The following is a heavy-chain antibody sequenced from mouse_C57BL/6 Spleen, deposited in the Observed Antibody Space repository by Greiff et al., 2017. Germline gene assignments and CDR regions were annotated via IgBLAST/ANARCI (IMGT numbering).Heavy chain of an antibody. J-gene: IGHJ1*03. V-gene: IGHV1-76*01. Sequence: VKLMESGAELVRPGASVKLSCKASGYTFTDYYINWVKQRPGQGLEWIARIYPGSGNTYYNEKFKGKATLTAEKSSSTAYMQLSSLTSEDSAVYFCASTLFDVWGTGTTVTVSS. CDR3: ASTLFDV. CDR1: GYTFTDYY. CDR2: IYPGSGNT.